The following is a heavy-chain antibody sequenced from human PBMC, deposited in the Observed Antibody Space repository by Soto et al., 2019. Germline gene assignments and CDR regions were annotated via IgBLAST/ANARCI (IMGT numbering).Heavy chain of an antibody. CDR2: ISWNSGSI. CDR3: AKGTTAGYYYGMDV. J-gene: IGHJ6*02. D-gene: IGHD6-13*01. CDR1: GFTFDDYA. V-gene: IGHV3-9*01. Sequence: EVQLVESGGGLVQPGRSLRLSCAASGFTFDDYAMHWVRQAPGKGLEWVSGISWNSGSIGYADSVKGRFTISRDNAKNSLYLQMNSLRAEDTALYYCAKGTTAGYYYGMDVWGQRTTVTVSS.